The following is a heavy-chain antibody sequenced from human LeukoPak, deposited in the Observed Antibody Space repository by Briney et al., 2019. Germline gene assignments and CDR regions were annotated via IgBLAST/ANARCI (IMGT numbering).Heavy chain of an antibody. CDR2: ISSSSSYI. CDR1: GFTFSSYS. V-gene: IGHV3-21*01. CDR3: AKSSGWNHYYYYMDV. D-gene: IGHD6-19*01. J-gene: IGHJ6*03. Sequence: PGGSLRLSCAASGFTFSSYSMNWVRQAPGKGLEWVSSISSSSSYIYYADSVKGRFTISRDNAKNSLYLQMNSLRAEDTAVYYCAKSSGWNHYYYYMDVWGKGTTVIASS.